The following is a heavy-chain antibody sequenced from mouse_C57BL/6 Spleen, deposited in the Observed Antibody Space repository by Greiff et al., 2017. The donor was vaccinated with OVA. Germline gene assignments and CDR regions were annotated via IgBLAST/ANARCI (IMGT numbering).Heavy chain of an antibody. J-gene: IGHJ3*01. V-gene: IGHV3-1*01. D-gene: IGHD1-1*01. CDR3: ARDGSSLFAY. CDR2: ISYSGST. CDR1: GYSITSGYD. Sequence: EVKLVESGPGMVKPSQSLSLTCTVTGYSITSGYDWHWIRHFPGNKLEWMGYISYSGSTNYNPSLKSRISITHDTSKNHFFLKLNSVTTEDTATYYCARDGSSLFAYWGQGTLVTVSA.